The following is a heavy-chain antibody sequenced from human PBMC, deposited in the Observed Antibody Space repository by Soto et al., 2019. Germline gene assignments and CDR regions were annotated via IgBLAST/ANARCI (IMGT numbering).Heavy chain of an antibody. Sequence: PGGSLRLSCAASEFTISSHAMHWVRQTPGKGLEWVAVISYDGSKEYYADSVKGRFTISRDESKNTLYLQMNSLRAEDTAGYDCARSMTTETKIWGQENLVTIAS. V-gene: IGHV3-30-3*01. CDR3: ARSMTTETKI. J-gene: IGHJ4*02. D-gene: IGHD4-4*01. CDR1: EFTISSHA. CDR2: ISYDGSKE.